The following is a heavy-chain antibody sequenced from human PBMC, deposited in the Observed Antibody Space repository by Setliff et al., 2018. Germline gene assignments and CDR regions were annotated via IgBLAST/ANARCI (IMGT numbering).Heavy chain of an antibody. CDR1: GYTFTDYG. D-gene: IGHD1-20*01. CDR3: AKGGNITRETYYYYGMDV. V-gene: IGHV1-18*01. J-gene: IGHJ6*02. CDR2: IGPYSGNT. Sequence: ASVKVSCKASGYTFTDYGVTWVRQAPGQGLEWVGWIGPYSGNTYYAPKFQGRITMTTDTSTTTAYMELRSLRSDDTAVYYCAKGGNITRETYYYYGMDVWGQGTTVTVSS.